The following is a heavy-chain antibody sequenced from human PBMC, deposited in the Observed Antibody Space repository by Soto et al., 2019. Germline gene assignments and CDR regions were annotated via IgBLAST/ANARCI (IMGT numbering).Heavy chain of an antibody. V-gene: IGHV4-59*12. Sequence: PSETLSLTCTVSGGSISSYYWSWIRQPPGMGLEWIREINYRGSINYNPSLKSRVTMSVDTSKNQFSLTLNSVTAADTATYYCARGGISHWAYFYYMDVWDRGTTVTVSS. D-gene: IGHD2-21*01. CDR2: INYRGSI. J-gene: IGHJ6*03. CDR3: ARGGISHWAYFYYMDV. CDR1: GGSISSYY.